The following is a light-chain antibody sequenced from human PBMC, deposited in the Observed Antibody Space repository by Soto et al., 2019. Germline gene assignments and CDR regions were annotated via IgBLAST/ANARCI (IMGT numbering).Light chain of an antibody. CDR2: NSS. CDR1: QSVRSNY. V-gene: IGKV3-20*01. CDR3: QQYRDLPQT. Sequence: EIVLTQSPGTLSLSPGERATLSCRASQSVRSNYLAWYQQKPGQAPRLLIYNSSTRATGIPDRFSGSGSGTDFXLTISRLEPEDFALYYCQQYRDLPQTFGQGTQVEIK. J-gene: IGKJ1*01.